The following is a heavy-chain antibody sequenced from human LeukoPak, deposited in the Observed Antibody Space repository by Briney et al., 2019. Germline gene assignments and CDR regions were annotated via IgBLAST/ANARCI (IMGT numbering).Heavy chain of an antibody. CDR1: GYTFTGYY. D-gene: IGHD6-6*01. V-gene: IGHV1-2*02. CDR3: ARGLHVYSSSSGRSPSGF. CDR2: INPNSGGT. J-gene: IGHJ4*02. Sequence: ASVKVSCKASGYTFTGYYMHWVRQAPGQGLEWMGWINPNSGGTNYAQKFQGRVTMTRDTSISTACMELSRLRSDDTAVYYCARGLHVYSSSSGRSPSGFWGQGTLVTVSS.